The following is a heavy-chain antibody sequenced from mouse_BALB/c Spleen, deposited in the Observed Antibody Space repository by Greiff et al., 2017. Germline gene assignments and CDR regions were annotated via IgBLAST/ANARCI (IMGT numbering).Heavy chain of an antibody. CDR3: VQQGYAY. CDR2: IRSKSNNYAT. Sequence: EADGGLVQPKGSLKLSCAASGFTFNTYAMNWVRQAPGKGLEWVARIRSKSNNYATYYADSVKDRFTISRDDSQSMLYLQMNNLKTEDTAMYYCVQQGYAYWGQGTLVTVSA. CDR1: GFTFNTYA. V-gene: IGHV10-1*02. D-gene: IGHD2-14*01. J-gene: IGHJ3*01.